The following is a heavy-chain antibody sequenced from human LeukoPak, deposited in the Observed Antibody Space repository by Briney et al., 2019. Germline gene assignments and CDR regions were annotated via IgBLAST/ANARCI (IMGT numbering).Heavy chain of an antibody. D-gene: IGHD6-19*01. CDR1: GFTFSSYG. J-gene: IGHJ4*02. V-gene: IGHV3-30*18. CDR2: ISYDGSNK. CDR3: AKDRDSSGCDY. Sequence: PGRSLRLSCAASGFTFSSYGMHWVGQAPGKGLEWVAVISYDGSNKYYADSVKGRFTIYRDNSKNTLYLQMNSLRAEATAVYYCAKDRDSSGCDYRGQGTLVTVYS.